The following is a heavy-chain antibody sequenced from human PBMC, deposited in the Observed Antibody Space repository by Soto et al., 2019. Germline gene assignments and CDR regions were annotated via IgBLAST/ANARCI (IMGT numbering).Heavy chain of an antibody. CDR3: AGSSPLFY. D-gene: IGHD6-13*01. V-gene: IGHV3-53*04. CDR2: IYSGDST. Sequence: EVQLVESGGGLVQPGGSLRLSCAASDFTVSSNYMSWVRQAPGKGLEWVSIIYSGDSTYYADSVKGRFTISRHNSKNTLYLQMNSLRAEDTAMYYCAGSSPLFYWGHGTLVTVSS. CDR1: DFTVSSNY. J-gene: IGHJ4*01.